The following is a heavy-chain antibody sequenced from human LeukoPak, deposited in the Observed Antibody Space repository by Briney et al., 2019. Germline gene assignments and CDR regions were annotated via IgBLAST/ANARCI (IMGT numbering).Heavy chain of an antibody. V-gene: IGHV3-21*01. CDR2: ISSSSSYI. CDR1: GFTFSSYS. Sequence: RGSLRLSCAASGFTFSSYSMNWVRQAPGKGLEWVSSISSSSSYIYYADSVKGRFTISRDNAKNSLYLQMNSLRAEDTAVYYCARGLWFGESPDYWGQGTLVTVSS. CDR3: ARGLWFGESPDY. D-gene: IGHD3-10*01. J-gene: IGHJ4*02.